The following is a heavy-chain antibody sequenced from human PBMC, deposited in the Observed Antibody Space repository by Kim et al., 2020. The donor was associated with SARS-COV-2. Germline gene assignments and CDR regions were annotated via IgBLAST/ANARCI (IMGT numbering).Heavy chain of an antibody. V-gene: IGHV3-23*01. J-gene: IGHJ4*02. CDR2: ISWDGTRT. CDR1: GFTFSTSP. Sequence: GGSLRLSCVASGFTFSTSPMGWVRQAPGEGLEWVSGISWDGTRTYYADSVKGRVTMSSDKSKNTVYLHMNNLRAEDTAVYYCAKGVTNSGFDYWGQGAQVTVSS. CDR3: AKGVTNSGFDY. D-gene: IGHD4-17*01.